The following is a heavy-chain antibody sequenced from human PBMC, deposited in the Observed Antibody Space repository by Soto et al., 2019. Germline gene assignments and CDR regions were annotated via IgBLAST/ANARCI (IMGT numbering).Heavy chain of an antibody. CDR3: AKDPRITIFGVVAPVGGFDY. J-gene: IGHJ4*02. CDR2: ISGSGGST. D-gene: IGHD3-3*01. CDR1: GFTFSSYA. V-gene: IGHV3-23*01. Sequence: PGGSLRLSCAASGFTFSSYAMSWVRQAPGKGLEWVSAISGSGGSTYYADSVKGRFTIPRDNSKNTLYLQMNSLRAEDTAVYYCAKDPRITIFGVVAPVGGFDYWGQGTLVTVSS.